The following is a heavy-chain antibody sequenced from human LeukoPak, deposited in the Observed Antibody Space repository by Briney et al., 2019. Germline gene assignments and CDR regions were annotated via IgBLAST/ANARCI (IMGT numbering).Heavy chain of an antibody. D-gene: IGHD5-24*01. V-gene: IGHV1-69*05. Sequence: SVKVSCKASGGTFSSYAISWVRQAPGQGLEWMGGIIPIFGTANYAQKFQGRVTITTDESTSTAYVELSSLRSEDTAVYYCARGGDGWYYFDYWGQGTLVTVSS. CDR3: ARGGDGWYYFDY. J-gene: IGHJ4*02. CDR2: IIPIFGTA. CDR1: GGTFSSYA.